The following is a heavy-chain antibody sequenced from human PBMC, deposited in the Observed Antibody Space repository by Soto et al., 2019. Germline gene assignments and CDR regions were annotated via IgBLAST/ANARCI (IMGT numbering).Heavy chain of an antibody. CDR3: VRDHRWAFDI. Sequence: RRLSCIDSGFTFRDYAFNWVRQAPGKGLEWVSYISVGGGSIFYADSVKGRFTISRDDARNSVYLQMNTLRHEDTAVYHCVRDHRWAFDIWGQGTVVTVSS. CDR1: GFTFRDYA. D-gene: IGHD2-15*01. CDR2: ISVGGGSI. V-gene: IGHV3-48*03. J-gene: IGHJ3*02.